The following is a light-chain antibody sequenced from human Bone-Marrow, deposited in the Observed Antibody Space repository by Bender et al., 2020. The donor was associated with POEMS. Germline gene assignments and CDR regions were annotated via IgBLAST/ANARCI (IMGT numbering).Light chain of an antibody. J-gene: IGLJ3*02. CDR1: DIGVKG. V-gene: IGLV3-10*01. CDR3: YSTDSSGDQRGV. CDR2: EDT. Sequence: SYVLSQPPSVSVAPGETARIPCGGDDIGVKGVHWYQQRPGQAPVLVIYEDTTRPSGIPERFSGSSSGTMATLTISGAQVEDEADYYCYSTDSSGDQRGVFGGGTKLTVL.